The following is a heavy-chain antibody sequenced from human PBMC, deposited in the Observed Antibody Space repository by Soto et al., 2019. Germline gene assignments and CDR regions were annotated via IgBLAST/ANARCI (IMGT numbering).Heavy chain of an antibody. V-gene: IGHV3-23*01. D-gene: IGHD2-15*01. CDR1: GFTFSSYA. CDR3: AKDRGDCSGGSCYYEGIFDY. Sequence: GGSLRLSCAASGFTFSSYAMSWVRQAPGKGLEWVSAISGSGGSTYYADSVKGRFTISRDNSKNTLYLQMNSLRAEDTAVYYCAKDRGDCSGGSCYYEGIFDYWGQGTLVTVSS. J-gene: IGHJ4*02. CDR2: ISGSGGST.